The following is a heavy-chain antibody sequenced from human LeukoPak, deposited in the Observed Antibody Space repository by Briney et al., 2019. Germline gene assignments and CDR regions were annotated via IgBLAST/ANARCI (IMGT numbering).Heavy chain of an antibody. V-gene: IGHV4-34*01. Sequence: SETLSLTCAVYGGSFSGYYWSWIRQPPGKGLEWIGEINHSGSTNYNPSFKSRVTISVDTSKNQFSLKLSSVTAADTAVYYCAIDNYYDSSGSPGTFDYWGQGTLVTVSS. CDR2: INHSGST. D-gene: IGHD3-22*01. CDR3: AIDNYYDSSGSPGTFDY. J-gene: IGHJ4*02. CDR1: GGSFSGYY.